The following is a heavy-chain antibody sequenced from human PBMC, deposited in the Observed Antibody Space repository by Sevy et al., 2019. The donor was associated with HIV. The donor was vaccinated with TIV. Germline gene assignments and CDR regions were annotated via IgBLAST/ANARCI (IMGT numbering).Heavy chain of an antibody. J-gene: IGHJ6*02. CDR2: INHSGST. D-gene: IGHD2-2*01. Sequence: SETLSLTCAVYGGSFSGYYWSWIRQPPGKGLEWIGEINHSGSTNYNPSLKSRVTISVDTSKNQFSLKLSSVTAADTAVYYCAMSAGHCSSTSCYRPNYYYYYGMDVWGQGTTVTVSS. CDR1: GGSFSGYY. V-gene: IGHV4-34*01. CDR3: AMSAGHCSSTSCYRPNYYYYYGMDV.